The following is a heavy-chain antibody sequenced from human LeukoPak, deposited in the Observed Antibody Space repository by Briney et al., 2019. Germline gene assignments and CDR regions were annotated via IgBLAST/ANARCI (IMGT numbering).Heavy chain of an antibody. CDR1: GFTFSTYV. Sequence: GGSLRLSCSVSGFTFSTYVMHWVRQAPGKGLEYVSAISSNGDNTYYADSVKGRFTISRDDSKNTLYLQMSSLRADDTAVYYCVRGTGYWGQGTLVSVSS. J-gene: IGHJ4*02. CDR3: VRGTGY. CDR2: ISSNGDNT. V-gene: IGHV3-64D*06.